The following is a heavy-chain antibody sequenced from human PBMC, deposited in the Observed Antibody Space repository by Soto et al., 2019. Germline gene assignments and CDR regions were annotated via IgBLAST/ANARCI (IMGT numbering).Heavy chain of an antibody. CDR3: ARGPGYCSGGSCYKASLLFDY. CDR1: GYTFTSYG. V-gene: IGHV1-18*01. CDR2: ISAYNGNT. D-gene: IGHD2-15*01. J-gene: IGHJ4*02. Sequence: ASMKVSCKASGYTFTSYGITWVRQAPGQRLEGMGWISAYNGNTKYAQKFQGRVTITRDTSASTAYMELSSLRSEDTAVYYCARGPGYCSGGSCYKASLLFDYWGQGTLVTVSS.